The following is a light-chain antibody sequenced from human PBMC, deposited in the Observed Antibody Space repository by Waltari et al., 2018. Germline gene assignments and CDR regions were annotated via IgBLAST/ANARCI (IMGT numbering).Light chain of an antibody. CDR1: NSNIATNY. CDR2: RNN. J-gene: IGLJ1*01. Sequence: QSVLTQPPSASGTPGQTVTISCSGSNSNIATNYVCWYHKVPGTAPNPPLYRNNQRPSGFPDRFSGSKSGTSASLAITGLQAEDEADYYCQSYDSSLSGSIFGTGTKVTVL. V-gene: IGLV1-47*01. CDR3: QSYDSSLSGSI.